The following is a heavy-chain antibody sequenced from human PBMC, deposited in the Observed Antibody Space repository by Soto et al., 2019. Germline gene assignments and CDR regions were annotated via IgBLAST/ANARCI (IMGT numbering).Heavy chain of an antibody. CDR3: ARDVRAARPYYYYYMDV. V-gene: IGHV4-59*01. J-gene: IGHJ6*03. Sequence: SETLSLTCTVSGGSISSYYWSWIRQPPGKGLEWIGYIYYSGSTNYNPSLKSRVTISVDTSKNQFSLKLSSVTAADTAVYYCARDVRAARPYYYYYMDVWGKGTTVTVSS. CDR1: GGSISSYY. CDR2: IYYSGST. D-gene: IGHD6-6*01.